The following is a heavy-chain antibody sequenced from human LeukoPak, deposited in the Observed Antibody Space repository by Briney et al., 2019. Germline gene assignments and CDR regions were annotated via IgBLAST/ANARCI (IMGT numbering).Heavy chain of an antibody. CDR3: AFGGGGSYFYAY. V-gene: IGHV1-8*02. Sequence: ASVKVSCKASGYTFTSYDINWVRQATGQGLEWMGWMNPNSGNTGYAQKLQGRVTMTTDTSTSTAYMELRSLRSDDTAVYYCAFGGGGSYFYAYWGQGTLVTVSS. CDR2: MNPNSGNT. D-gene: IGHD1-26*01. J-gene: IGHJ4*02. CDR1: GYTFTSYD.